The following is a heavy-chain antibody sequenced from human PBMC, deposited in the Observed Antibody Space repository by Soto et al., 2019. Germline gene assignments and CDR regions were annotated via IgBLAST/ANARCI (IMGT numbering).Heavy chain of an antibody. CDR1: GYTFTSYG. Sequence: QVQLVQSGAEVKKPGASVKVSCKASGYTFTSYGISWVRQAPGQGLEWMGWISAYNGNTNYAQKLQGRVTMTPDTSPSTAYMELRSLRSDDTAVYYCARVRYCTNGVCCEFDPWGQGTLVTVSS. V-gene: IGHV1-18*01. CDR3: ARVRYCTNGVCCEFDP. D-gene: IGHD2-8*01. CDR2: ISAYNGNT. J-gene: IGHJ5*02.